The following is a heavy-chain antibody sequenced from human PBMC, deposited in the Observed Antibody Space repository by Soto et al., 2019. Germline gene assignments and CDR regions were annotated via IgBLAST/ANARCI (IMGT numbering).Heavy chain of an antibody. V-gene: IGHV4-59*01. CDR2: LYYGRSA. J-gene: IGHJ4*02. CDR1: GDSISSYY. CDR3: ALRSMAVVPEY. Sequence: QVQLQESGPGLVKPSETLSLTYAASGDSISSYYCMWILQPPGKGLESIGYLYYGRSANYNPSLKSRVTLSVDSSTNQCSLTLSSMTAADTAVYYCALRSMAVVPEYWGQGTLVTVSS. D-gene: IGHD3-22*01.